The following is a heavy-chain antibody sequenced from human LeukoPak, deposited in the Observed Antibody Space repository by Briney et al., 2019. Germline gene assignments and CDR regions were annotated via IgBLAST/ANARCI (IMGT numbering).Heavy chain of an antibody. Sequence: GGSLRLSCAASGFTFSSYAMSWVRQAPGKGLEWVSAISGSGGSTYYADSVEGRFTISRDNSKNTLYLQMNSLRAEDTAVYYCAKGEEGKITIFGVVGYYMDVWGKGTTVTVSS. CDR2: ISGSGGST. CDR1: GFTFSSYA. D-gene: IGHD3-3*01. V-gene: IGHV3-23*01. J-gene: IGHJ6*03. CDR3: AKGEEGKITIFGVVGYYMDV.